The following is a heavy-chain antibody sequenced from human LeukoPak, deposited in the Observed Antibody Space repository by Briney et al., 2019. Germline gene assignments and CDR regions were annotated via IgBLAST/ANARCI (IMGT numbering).Heavy chain of an antibody. D-gene: IGHD6-19*01. Sequence: SETLSLTCTVSGGSISSGGYYWSWIRQPPGKGLEWIGYIYHSGSTYYNPSLKSRVTISVDRSKNQFSLKLSSVTAADTAVYYCARRETVDDAFDIWGQGTMVTVSS. CDR3: ARRETVDDAFDI. V-gene: IGHV4-30-2*01. J-gene: IGHJ3*02. CDR2: IYHSGST. CDR1: GGSISSGGYY.